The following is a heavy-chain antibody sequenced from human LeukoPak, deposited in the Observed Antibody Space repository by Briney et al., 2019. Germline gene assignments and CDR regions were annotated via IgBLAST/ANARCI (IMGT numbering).Heavy chain of an antibody. J-gene: IGHJ4*02. V-gene: IGHV4-61*02. CDR1: GGSISSGSYY. CDR3: ARWSIVAMIFDY. D-gene: IGHD5-12*01. Sequence: SETLSLTCTVSGGSISSGSYYWSWIRQPAGKGLEWIGRIYTSGSTNYNPSLKSRVTISADTSKNQFSLKLSSVTAADTAVYYCARWSIVAMIFDYWGQGTLVTVSS. CDR2: IYTSGST.